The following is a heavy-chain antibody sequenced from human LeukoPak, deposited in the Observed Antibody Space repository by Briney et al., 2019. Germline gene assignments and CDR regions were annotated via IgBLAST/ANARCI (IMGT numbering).Heavy chain of an antibody. Sequence: SETLSLTCTVSGGSISSYYWCWIRQPPGQGLEWIGYIYYSGSTNYNPSLKSRVTISVDTSKNQFSLKLSSVTAADTAVYYCARAGEGGLWFGDTHAFDIWGQGTMVTVSS. CDR2: IYYSGST. CDR1: GGSISSYY. D-gene: IGHD3-10*01. CDR3: ARAGEGGLWFGDTHAFDI. V-gene: IGHV4-59*01. J-gene: IGHJ3*02.